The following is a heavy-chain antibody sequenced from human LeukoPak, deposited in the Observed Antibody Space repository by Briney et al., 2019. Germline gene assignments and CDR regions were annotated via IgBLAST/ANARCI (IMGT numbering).Heavy chain of an antibody. Sequence: ASVKVSCKASGYTFTDYHMHWVRQAPGQGLEWMGWINPSSGGTDNAQKFQGRVTMTRDTSISTAYMELSGLRSDDTAVYYCAKDGERIAAVGFPLIDYWGQGTLVTVSS. J-gene: IGHJ4*02. D-gene: IGHD6-13*01. CDR3: AKDGERIAAVGFPLIDY. CDR1: GYTFTDYH. CDR2: INPSSGGT. V-gene: IGHV1-2*02.